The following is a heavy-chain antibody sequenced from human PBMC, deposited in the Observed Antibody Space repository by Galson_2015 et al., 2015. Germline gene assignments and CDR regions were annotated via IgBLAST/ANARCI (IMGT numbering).Heavy chain of an antibody. D-gene: IGHD6-19*01. CDR1: GGTFSSYA. V-gene: IGHV1-69*13. Sequence: SVKVSCKASGGTFSSYAISWVRHAPGQGLEWMGGIIPIFGTANYAQKFQGRVTITADESTSTAYMELSSLRSEDTAVYYCARTPTIIYSSGRHGIDSYFDYWGQGTLVTVSS. CDR3: ARTPTIIYSSGRHGIDSYFDY. J-gene: IGHJ4*02. CDR2: IIPIFGTA.